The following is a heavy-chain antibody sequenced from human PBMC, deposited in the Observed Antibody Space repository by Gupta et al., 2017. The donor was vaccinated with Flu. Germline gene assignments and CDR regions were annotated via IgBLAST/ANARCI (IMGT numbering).Heavy chain of an antibody. V-gene: IGHV4-59*01. D-gene: IGHD2-8*01. CDR1: GDSISAYS. CDR3: ARGNGFIGFDY. Sequence: QVQLQESGPGLVKPSETLSLTCTVSGDSISAYSWNWIRQSPGKGLEWIGYIYNPGSTNYNPSLRSRATISEDTSRTQSSLELQSVTAADTAVYFCARGNGFIGFDYWGPGTVVIVSS. J-gene: IGHJ4*02. CDR2: IYNPGST.